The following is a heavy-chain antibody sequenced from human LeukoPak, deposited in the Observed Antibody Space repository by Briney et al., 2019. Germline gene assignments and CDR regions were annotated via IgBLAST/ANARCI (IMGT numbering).Heavy chain of an antibody. CDR1: GFTFSSYG. Sequence: GGSLRLSCAASGFTFSSYGMHWVRQAPGKGLEWVAVISYDGSNKYYADSVKGRFTISRDNSKNTLYLQMNSLRAEDTAVYYCAKDARDYGDYSAGSDYWGQGTLVTVSS. CDR3: AKDARDYGDYSAGSDY. CDR2: ISYDGSNK. J-gene: IGHJ4*02. V-gene: IGHV3-30*18. D-gene: IGHD4-17*01.